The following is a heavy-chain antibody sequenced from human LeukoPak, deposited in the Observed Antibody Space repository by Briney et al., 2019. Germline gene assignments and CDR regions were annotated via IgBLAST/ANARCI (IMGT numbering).Heavy chain of an antibody. Sequence: GGSLRLSCAASGFTFSSYGMHWVRQAPGKGLEWVAFIRYDGSNKYYADSVKGRFTISRDNSKNTLYLQMNSLRAEDTAVYFCAKGGYYYDSSGCYYWAEGTLVTVSS. J-gene: IGHJ4*02. CDR3: AKGGYYYDSSGCYY. CDR2: IRYDGSNK. D-gene: IGHD3-22*01. CDR1: GFTFSSYG. V-gene: IGHV3-30*02.